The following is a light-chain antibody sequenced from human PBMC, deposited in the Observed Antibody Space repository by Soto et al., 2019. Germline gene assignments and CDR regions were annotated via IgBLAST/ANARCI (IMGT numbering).Light chain of an antibody. Sequence: QSVLTQPPSASGSPGQSVTISCTGTRSDVGGYSFITWYLQHSGIVPKLIIYEVSKRPSGFPYRFSGSNSGNAASLSVSGLQAEDEADYYCSSYTSSSTQVFGTGTKVTVL. CDR3: SSYTSSSTQV. CDR2: EVS. V-gene: IGLV2-8*01. CDR1: RSDVGGYSF. J-gene: IGLJ1*01.